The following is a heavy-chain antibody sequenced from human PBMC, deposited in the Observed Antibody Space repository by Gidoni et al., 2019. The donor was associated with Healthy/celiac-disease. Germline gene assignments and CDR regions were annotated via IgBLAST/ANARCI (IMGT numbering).Heavy chain of an antibody. J-gene: IGHJ6*02. Sequence: EVQLVESGGGLVQPGGSLRLSCAASGFTFSSYAMSWVRQAPGKGLAWVSAISGSGGSTYYADSVKGRFTISRDNSKNTLYLQMNSLRAEDTAVYYCAKAIFSAAGTWRGYYYYGMDVWGQGTTVTVSS. V-gene: IGHV3-23*04. CDR2: ISGSGGST. D-gene: IGHD6-13*01. CDR3: AKAIFSAAGTWRGYYYYGMDV. CDR1: GFTFSSYA.